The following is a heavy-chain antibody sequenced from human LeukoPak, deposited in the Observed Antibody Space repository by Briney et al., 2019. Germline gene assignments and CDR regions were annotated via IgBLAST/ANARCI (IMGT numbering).Heavy chain of an antibody. CDR2: ISAYNGNT. J-gene: IGHJ6*02. Sequence: GASVKVSCKASGYTFTSYGISWVRQAPGQGLEWMGWISAYNGNTNYAQKLQGRVTMTTDTSTSTAYMELRSLRSDDTAVYYCARDPGSEWLRRYYYYGMDVWGQGTTVTVSS. D-gene: IGHD5-12*01. CDR3: ARDPGSEWLRRYYYYGMDV. V-gene: IGHV1-18*01. CDR1: GYTFTSYG.